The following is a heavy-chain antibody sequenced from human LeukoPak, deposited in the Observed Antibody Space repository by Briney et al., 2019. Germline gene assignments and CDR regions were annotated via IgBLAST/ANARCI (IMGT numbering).Heavy chain of an antibody. J-gene: IGHJ4*02. CDR3: ARGLHGDYGYFDY. CDR2: VIPMFATA. V-gene: IGHV1-69*13. D-gene: IGHD4-17*01. Sequence: SVKVSCKASGGTFSSYAISWVRQAPGQGLEWMGGVIPMFATANYAPKFQDRVTIIADESTSTAYMELRSLRSEDTAVYHCARGLHGDYGYFDYWGQGTLVTVSS. CDR1: GGTFSSYA.